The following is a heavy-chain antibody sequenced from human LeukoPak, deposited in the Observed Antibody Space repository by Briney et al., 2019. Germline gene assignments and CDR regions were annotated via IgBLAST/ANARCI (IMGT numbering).Heavy chain of an antibody. J-gene: IGHJ5*02. CDR3: ARVRAGSGYSGHDGGWFDP. D-gene: IGHD5-12*01. V-gene: IGHV4-4*07. CDR2: IYSSGSS. CDR1: GGSISSYY. Sequence: NPSETLSLTCTVSGGSISSYYWSWIRQPAGKELEWIGRIYSSGSSSFNPSLKSRVTMSVDTSKNQFSLKLSSVTAADTAVYYCARVRAGSGYSGHDGGWFDPWGQGTLVTVSS.